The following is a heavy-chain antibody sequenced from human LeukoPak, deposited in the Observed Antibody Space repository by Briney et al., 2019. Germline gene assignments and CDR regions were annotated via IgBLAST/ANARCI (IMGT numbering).Heavy chain of an antibody. Sequence: SETLSLTCTVSGYSISSGYYWGWIRQPPGKGLEWIGSIYHSGSTNYNPSLKSRVTISVDTSKNQFSLKLSSVTAADTAVYYCARFAREKKYDFWSGHRSYYFDYWGQGTLVTVSS. CDR1: GYSISSGYY. CDR3: ARFAREKKYDFWSGHRSYYFDY. CDR2: IYHSGST. V-gene: IGHV4-38-2*02. J-gene: IGHJ4*02. D-gene: IGHD3-3*01.